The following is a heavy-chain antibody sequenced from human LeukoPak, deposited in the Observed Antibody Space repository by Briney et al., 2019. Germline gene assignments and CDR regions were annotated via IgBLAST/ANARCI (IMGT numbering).Heavy chain of an antibody. D-gene: IGHD2-2*01. J-gene: IGHJ4*02. CDR3: ARKVGRNFDY. CDR1: GCTFSSYW. V-gene: IGHV3-7*01. CDR2: IKQDGSEK. Sequence: GGSPRLSCAASGCTFSSYWMSWVRQAPGKGLEWVANIKQDGSEKYYVDSVKGRFTISRDNAKNSLYLQMNSLRAEDTAVYYCARKVGRNFDYWGQGTLVTVSS.